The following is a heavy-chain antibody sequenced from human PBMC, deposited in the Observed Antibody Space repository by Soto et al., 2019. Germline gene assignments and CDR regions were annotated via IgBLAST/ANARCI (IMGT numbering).Heavy chain of an antibody. D-gene: IGHD3-22*01. J-gene: IGHJ6*01. CDR2: ISYDGSNK. CDR3: AKDCGFFTMIVVVPYYYGMDV. V-gene: IGHV3-30*18. CDR1: GFTFSSYG. Sequence: PGGSLRLSCAASGFTFSSYGMHWVRQAPGKGLEWVAVISYDGSNKYYADYVKGRFTISRDNSKNTLYLQMNSLRAEDTAVYYYAKDCGFFTMIVVVPYYYGMDVWGQGTTVTVSS.